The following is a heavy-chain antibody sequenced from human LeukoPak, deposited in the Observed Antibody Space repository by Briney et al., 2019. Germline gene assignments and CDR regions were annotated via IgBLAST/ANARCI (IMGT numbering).Heavy chain of an antibody. CDR3: ARTGLGMYSFDS. Sequence: GGSLRLSCAASGFTLSSYAMSWVRQGPGKGLEWVSAISVSGNTYHADSVKGRFTISRDKAKNSLYLQMNSLRAEDTAVYYCARTGLGMYSFDSWGQGTLVTVSS. V-gene: IGHV3-23*01. CDR2: ISVSGNT. J-gene: IGHJ4*02. D-gene: IGHD3/OR15-3a*01. CDR1: GFTLSSYA.